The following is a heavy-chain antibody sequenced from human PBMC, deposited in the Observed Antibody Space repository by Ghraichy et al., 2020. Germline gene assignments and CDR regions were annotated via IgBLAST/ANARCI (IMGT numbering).Heavy chain of an antibody. CDR1: GFTFSSYW. CDR3: ARDLSWVLFDL. Sequence: GGSLRLSCAASGFTFSSYWMHWVRQAPGKGLEWVSRIKFDGSTVIYADSVKGRFTISRDNAKDTLSLQMNSLRAEDTAVYYCARDLSWVLFDLWGQGTPVTVS. D-gene: IGHD4/OR15-4a*01. V-gene: IGHV3-74*01. J-gene: IGHJ4*02. CDR2: IKFDGSTV.